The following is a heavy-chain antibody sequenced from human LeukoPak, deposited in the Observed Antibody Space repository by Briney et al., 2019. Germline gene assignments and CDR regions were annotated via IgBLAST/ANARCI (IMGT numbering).Heavy chain of an antibody. Sequence: PSETLSLTCAVYGGSFSGYYWSWIRQPPGKGLEWIGEINHSGSTNYSPSLKSRVTISVDTSKNQFSLKLSSVTAADTAVYYCARGPYIVVVPAARLINTRYFDYWGQGTLVTVSS. CDR1: GGSFSGYY. D-gene: IGHD2-2*01. V-gene: IGHV4-34*01. CDR3: ARGPYIVVVPAARLINTRYFDY. CDR2: INHSGST. J-gene: IGHJ4*02.